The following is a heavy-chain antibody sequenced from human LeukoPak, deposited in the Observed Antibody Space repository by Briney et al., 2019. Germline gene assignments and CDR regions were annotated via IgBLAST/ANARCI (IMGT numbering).Heavy chain of an antibody. CDR1: GGSISSSDW. CDR3: ARDNGYSYGYIGSDY. J-gene: IGHJ4*02. CDR2: IYHSGST. V-gene: IGHV4-4*02. D-gene: IGHD5-18*01. Sequence: SGTLSLTCAVSGGSISSSDWWSWVRQSPGKGLEWIGEIYHSGSTNYNPSLESRVTISIDKSKNQFSLKLSSVTAADTAVYYCARDNGYSYGYIGSDYWGQGTLVTVSS.